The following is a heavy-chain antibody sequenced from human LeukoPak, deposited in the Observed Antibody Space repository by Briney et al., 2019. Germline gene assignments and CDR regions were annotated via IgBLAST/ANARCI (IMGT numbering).Heavy chain of an antibody. J-gene: IGHJ4*02. CDR1: GYTFTGYY. D-gene: IGHD5-24*01. CDR2: INPKSGGT. CDR3: ARPMATTRIGDFDY. V-gene: IGHV1-2*02. Sequence: ASVKVSCKASGYTFTGYYMHWVRQAPGQGGEWMGWINPKSGGTNYAQKFQGRGTMTRDTSISTAYMELSRLRSDDTAVYYCARPMATTRIGDFDYWGQGTLVTVSS.